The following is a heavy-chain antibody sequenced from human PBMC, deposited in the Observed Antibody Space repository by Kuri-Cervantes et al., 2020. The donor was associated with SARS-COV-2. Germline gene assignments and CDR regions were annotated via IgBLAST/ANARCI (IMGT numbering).Heavy chain of an antibody. V-gene: IGHV3-7*01. J-gene: IGHJ4*02. Sequence: GESLKISCAASGFTFRSCWMSWVRQAPGKGLEWVAAIKPEGGEKHYVDSVRGRFTISRDDAKNSLYLQMNSPRAEDTAVYYCAKERDSLRTSGIAAAGTGFDYWGQGTLVTVSS. CDR1: GFTFRSCW. CDR3: AKERDSLRTSGIAAAGTGFDY. D-gene: IGHD6-13*01. CDR2: IKPEGGEK.